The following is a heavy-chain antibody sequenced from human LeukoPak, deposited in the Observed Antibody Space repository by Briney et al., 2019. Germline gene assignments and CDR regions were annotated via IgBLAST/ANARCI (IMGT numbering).Heavy chain of an antibody. D-gene: IGHD6-19*01. J-gene: IGHJ5*02. CDR1: GFTFSSYE. Sequence: GGPLRFSCAASGFTFSSYEMNGVRQAPGKGLEWVSYISSSGSTIYYADSVKGRFTISRDNAKNSLYLQMNSLRAEDTAVYYCARGPILLIAVAGPNWFDPWGQGTLVTVSS. V-gene: IGHV3-48*03. CDR2: ISSSGSTI. CDR3: ARGPILLIAVAGPNWFDP.